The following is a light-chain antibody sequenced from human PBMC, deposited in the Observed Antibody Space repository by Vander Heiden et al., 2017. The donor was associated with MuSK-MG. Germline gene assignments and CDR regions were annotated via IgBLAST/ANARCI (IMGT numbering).Light chain of an antibody. Sequence: SPLTQPHSESGSPGQSNTIYCTGTSSDVGSYNLVSWYQQHQGKAPKLMIYEVSKRPSAVSNRFSGSKSGNTASLTISGLQAEDEADYYCCSYAGSSTLVFGGGTKLTVL. CDR3: CSYAGSSTLV. V-gene: IGLV2-23*02. J-gene: IGLJ2*01. CDR1: SSDVGSYNL. CDR2: EVS.